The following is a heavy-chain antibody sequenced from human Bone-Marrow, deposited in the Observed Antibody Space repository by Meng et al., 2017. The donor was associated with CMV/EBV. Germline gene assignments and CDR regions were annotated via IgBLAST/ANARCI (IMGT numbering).Heavy chain of an antibody. J-gene: IGHJ4*02. CDR2: IIPILGIA. Sequence: SVKVSCKASGGTFSSYTISWVRQAPGQGLEWMGRIIPILGIANYAQKFQGRVTITADKSTSTAYMELSSLRSEDTAVYYCAKGRYCSSTSCSYFDYRGQGTLVTVSS. CDR1: GGTFSSYT. CDR3: AKGRYCSSTSCSYFDY. V-gene: IGHV1-69*02. D-gene: IGHD2-2*01.